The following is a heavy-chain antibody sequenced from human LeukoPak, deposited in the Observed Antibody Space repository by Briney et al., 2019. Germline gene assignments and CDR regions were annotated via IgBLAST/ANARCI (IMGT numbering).Heavy chain of an antibody. CDR3: AKDGYYYDSSGYYPGGGVDY. D-gene: IGHD3-22*01. Sequence: PGGSLRLSCAASGFTFSDYWMTWVRQAPGKGLEWVANIKPDGSERYHVDSVKGRFTISRDNAKNSLYLQMNSLRVEDTAVYYCAKDGYYYDSSGYYPGGGVDYWGQGTLVTVSS. V-gene: IGHV3-7*01. J-gene: IGHJ4*02. CDR1: GFTFSDYW. CDR2: IKPDGSER.